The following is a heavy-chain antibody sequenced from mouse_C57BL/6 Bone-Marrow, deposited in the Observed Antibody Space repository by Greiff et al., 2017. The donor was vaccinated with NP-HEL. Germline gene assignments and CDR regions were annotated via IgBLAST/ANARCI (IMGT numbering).Heavy chain of an antibody. Sequence: EVQGVESGGGLVKPGGSLKLSCAASGFTFSSYAMSWVRQTPEKRLEWVATISDGGSYTYYPDNVKGRFTISRDNAKNNLYLQMSHLKSEDTAMYYCARDLYYGTYWGQGTLVTVSA. CDR3: ARDLYYGTY. V-gene: IGHV5-4*01. CDR2: ISDGGSYT. CDR1: GFTFSSYA. J-gene: IGHJ3*01. D-gene: IGHD1-1*01.